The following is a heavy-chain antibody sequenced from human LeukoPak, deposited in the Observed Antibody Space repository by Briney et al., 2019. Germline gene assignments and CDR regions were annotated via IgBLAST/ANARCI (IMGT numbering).Heavy chain of an antibody. CDR1: RFTFSNAW. CDR3: TTDLRITMVRGVLPPAPEVDV. CDR2: IKSKTDGGTT. D-gene: IGHD3-10*01. J-gene: IGHJ6*04. Sequence: GGSLRLSCAASRFTFSNAWMSWVRQAPGKGLEWVGRIKSKTDGGTTDYAAPVKGRFTISRDDSKNTLYLQMNSLKTEDTAVYYCTTDLRITMVRGVLPPAPEVDVWGKGTTVTVSS. V-gene: IGHV3-15*01.